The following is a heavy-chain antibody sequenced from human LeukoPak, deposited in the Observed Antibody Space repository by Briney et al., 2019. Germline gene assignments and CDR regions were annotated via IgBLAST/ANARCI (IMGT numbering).Heavy chain of an antibody. CDR1: GYTFTGYY. CDR3: ATGITIFGVVPDYGMDV. V-gene: IGHV1-24*01. CDR2: FDPEDGET. D-gene: IGHD3-3*01. Sequence: ASVKVSCKASGYTFTGYYMHWVRQAPGQGLEWMGGFDPEDGETIYAQKFQGRVTMTEDTSTDTAYMELSSLRSEDTAVYYCATGITIFGVVPDYGMDVWGQGTTVTVSS. J-gene: IGHJ6*02.